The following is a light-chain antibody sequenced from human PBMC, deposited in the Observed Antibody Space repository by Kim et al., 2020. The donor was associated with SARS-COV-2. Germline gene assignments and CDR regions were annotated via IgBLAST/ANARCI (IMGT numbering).Light chain of an antibody. CDR2: TAS. Sequence: DIQMTQSPSSLSASVGDRVTITCRAIQDISRYLNWYQQKPGKAPKLLIYTASSLQSGVPSRFTGSGSETDFTLTISSLQPEDFATYYCQQTYSASRTCGQGTKVEIK. J-gene: IGKJ1*01. CDR1: QDISRY. V-gene: IGKV1-39*01. CDR3: QQTYSASRT.